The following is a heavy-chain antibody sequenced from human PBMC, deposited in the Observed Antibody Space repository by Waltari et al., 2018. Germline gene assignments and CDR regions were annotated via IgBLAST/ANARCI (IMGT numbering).Heavy chain of an antibody. V-gene: IGHV3-15*01. CDR1: GFTFSHAW. D-gene: IGHD6-25*01. J-gene: IGHJ6*02. CDR3: AAAAHYYGMDV. CDR2: IKSKTDGGTT. Sequence: EVQLVESGGGLVKHGGSLSLSCAASGFTFSHAWMSWVRQAPGKGLEWVGRIKSKTDGGTTDYAAPVKGRFTISRDDSKNTLYLQMNSLKTEDTAVYNCAAAAHYYGMDVWGQGTTVTVSS.